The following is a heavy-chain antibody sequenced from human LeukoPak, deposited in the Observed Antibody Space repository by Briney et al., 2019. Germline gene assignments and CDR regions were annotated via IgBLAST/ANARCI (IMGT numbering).Heavy chain of an antibody. CDR2: IYTSGST. CDR3: ARGGVATGTGN. Sequence: SETLSLTCTVSGGSISSNSYYWSWIRQPAGKGLEWIGRIYTSGSTNYNPSLKSRVTISVDTSKNQFSLKLSSVTAADTAVYYCARGGVATGTGNWGQGTLVTVSS. V-gene: IGHV4-61*02. CDR1: GGSISSNSYY. D-gene: IGHD1-1*01. J-gene: IGHJ4*02.